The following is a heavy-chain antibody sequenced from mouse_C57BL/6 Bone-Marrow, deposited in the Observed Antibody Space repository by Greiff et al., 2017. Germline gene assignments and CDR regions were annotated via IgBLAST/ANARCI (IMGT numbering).Heavy chain of an antibody. CDR3: ARESNDGSCWGFAY. Sequence: DVLLVESGGGLVKPGGSLKLSCAASGFTFSSYAMSWVRQTPEKRLEWVATISDGGSYTYYPDNVKGRFTISRDNANNNLYLQMSHLTSEDADMYYCARESNDGSCWGFAYWGQGTLVTVSA. V-gene: IGHV5-4*01. J-gene: IGHJ3*01. CDR1: GFTFSSYA. CDR2: ISDGGSYT. D-gene: IGHD1-1*01.